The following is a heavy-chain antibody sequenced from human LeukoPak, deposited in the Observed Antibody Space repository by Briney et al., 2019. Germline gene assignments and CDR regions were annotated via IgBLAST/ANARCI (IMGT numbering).Heavy chain of an antibody. Sequence: SETLSLTCTVSGGSISSGDYYWSWIRQPPGKGLEWIGYIYYSGSTYYNPSLKSRVAMSVDTSKNQFSLKLSSVTAADTAVYYCARGLGAAAHWGQGTLVTVSS. V-gene: IGHV4-30-4*08. D-gene: IGHD6-13*01. CDR2: IYYSGST. CDR3: ARGLGAAAH. J-gene: IGHJ4*02. CDR1: GGSISSGDYY.